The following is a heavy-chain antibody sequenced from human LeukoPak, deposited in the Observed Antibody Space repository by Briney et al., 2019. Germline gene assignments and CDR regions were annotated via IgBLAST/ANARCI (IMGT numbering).Heavy chain of an antibody. CDR1: GFTVSNNY. Sequence: GGSLRLSCAASGFTVSNNYMSWVRQAPGKGLEWVSVIYSGGGAYYADSVKGRFTISRDNSKNTLYLQMNSLRAEDTAVYYCAREAMVTNAFDIWGQGTMVTVSS. J-gene: IGHJ3*02. V-gene: IGHV3-53*01. D-gene: IGHD5-18*01. CDR3: AREAMVTNAFDI. CDR2: IYSGGGA.